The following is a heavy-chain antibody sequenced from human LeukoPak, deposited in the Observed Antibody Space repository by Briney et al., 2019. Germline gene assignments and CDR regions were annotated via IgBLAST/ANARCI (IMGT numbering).Heavy chain of an antibody. V-gene: IGHV1-69*04. D-gene: IGHD3-22*01. Sequence: GSSVKVSCKASGGTFSSYAISWVRQAPGQGLEWMGRIIPILGIANYAQKFQGRVTITADKSTSTAYMELSSLRSEDTAVYYCARTYDSSAPGHDAFDIWGQGTMVTVSS. CDR2: IIPILGIA. CDR3: ARTYDSSAPGHDAFDI. CDR1: GGTFSSYA. J-gene: IGHJ3*02.